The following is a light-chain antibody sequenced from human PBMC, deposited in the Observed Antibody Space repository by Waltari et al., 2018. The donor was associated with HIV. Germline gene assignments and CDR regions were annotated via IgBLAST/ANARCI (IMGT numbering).Light chain of an antibody. V-gene: IGLV1-40*01. J-gene: IGLJ1*01. CDR1: RSPLGAADD. Sequence: QSVLTQPPSVSGAPGQSVTIPCTRGRSPLGAADDRHWYQQLPGTAPKCLIYGNNNRPSGVPDRFSGSKSGTSASLAITGLQAEDEADYYCQSYDSSLNNYVFGTGTKVTVL. CDR3: QSYDSSLNNYV. CDR2: GNN.